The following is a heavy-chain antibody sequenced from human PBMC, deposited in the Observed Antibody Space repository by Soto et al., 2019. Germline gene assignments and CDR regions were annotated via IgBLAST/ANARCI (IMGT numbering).Heavy chain of an antibody. D-gene: IGHD3-22*01. J-gene: IGHJ4*02. Sequence: GGSLRLSCSTSGFTVSTYTMHWVRQAPGKGLEYASAIRSNGGSTYYADSVKGRFTISRDNSKNTLYLQMSSLRPEDTAVYYCVIPNYYDTSGYYGPQEMWGYWGQGTLVTVSS. V-gene: IGHV3-64D*06. CDR3: VIPNYYDTSGYYGPQEMWGY. CDR2: IRSNGGST. CDR1: GFTVSTYT.